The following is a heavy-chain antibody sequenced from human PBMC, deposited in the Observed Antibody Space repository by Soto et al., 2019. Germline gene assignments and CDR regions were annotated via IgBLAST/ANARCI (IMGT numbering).Heavy chain of an antibody. Sequence: PSQTLSLTCVISGDSVSSNSAAWNWIRQSPSRGLEWLGRTYYRSKWYNDYAVSVKSRITINPDTSKNQSSLQLNSVTPEDTAVYFCARTLSSSAENWFDPWGQGTLVTVSS. D-gene: IGHD6-6*01. CDR2: TYYRSKWYN. CDR3: ARTLSSSAENWFDP. V-gene: IGHV6-1*01. CDR1: GDSVSSNSAA. J-gene: IGHJ5*02.